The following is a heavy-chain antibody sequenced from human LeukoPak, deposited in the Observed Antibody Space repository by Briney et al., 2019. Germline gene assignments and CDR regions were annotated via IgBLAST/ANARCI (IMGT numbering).Heavy chain of an antibody. D-gene: IGHD2-15*01. Sequence: GASVKVSCKASGGTFSNYAISWMRQAPGQGPEWMGGIIPSFGTANYAQKFEGRVNITADESTNIAYMELRSLRSEDAAVYYCAKGGYCSGGTCYIRGFDPCGQGTLVTVSS. CDR2: IIPSFGTA. V-gene: IGHV1-69*13. CDR1: GGTFSNYA. J-gene: IGHJ5*02. CDR3: AKGGYCSGGTCYIRGFDP.